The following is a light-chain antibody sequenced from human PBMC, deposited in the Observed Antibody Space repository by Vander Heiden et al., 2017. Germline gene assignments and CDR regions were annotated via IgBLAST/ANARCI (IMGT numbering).Light chain of an antibody. CDR2: KAS. CDR3: QQYNSYPYT. V-gene: IGKV1-5*03. Sequence: DIQMTQSPSTLSASVGDRVTITCRASQSISSWLAWYQQKPGKAPKLLIYKASSLESGVPSRFSGSGSGTEFTLAISSLQPDDFATYYCQQYNSYPYTFGQGTKLEIK. J-gene: IGKJ2*01. CDR1: QSISSW.